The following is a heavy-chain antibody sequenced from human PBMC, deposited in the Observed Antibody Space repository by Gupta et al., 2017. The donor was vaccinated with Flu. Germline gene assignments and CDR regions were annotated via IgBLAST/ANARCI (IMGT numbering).Heavy chain of an antibody. CDR1: GFTFSSYW. CDR3: AREGTTETTIWAYYNYYMDV. V-gene: IGHV3-74*01. Sequence: EVQLVESGGGLVQPGGSLRLSCAASGFTFSSYWMHWVRQAPGKGLVWVSRINSDGSSTSYADSVKGRFTISRDNAKNTLYLQMNSLRAEDTAVYYCAREGTTETTIWAYYNYYMDVWGKGTTVTVSS. CDR2: INSDGSST. D-gene: IGHD4-11*01. J-gene: IGHJ6*03.